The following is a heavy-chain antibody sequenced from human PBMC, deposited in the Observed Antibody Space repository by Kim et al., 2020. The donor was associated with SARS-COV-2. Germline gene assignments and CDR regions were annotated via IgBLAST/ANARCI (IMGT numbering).Heavy chain of an antibody. D-gene: IGHD6-13*01. J-gene: IGHJ4*02. Sequence: SETLSLTCAVYGGSFSGYYWSWIRQPPGKGLEWIGEINHSGSTNYNPSLKSRVTISVDTSKNQFSLKLSSVTAADTAVYYCARGLRKPNIAAAGKKPWYYFDYWGQGTLVTVSS. V-gene: IGHV4-34*01. CDR1: GGSFSGYY. CDR3: ARGLRKPNIAAAGKKPWYYFDY. CDR2: INHSGST.